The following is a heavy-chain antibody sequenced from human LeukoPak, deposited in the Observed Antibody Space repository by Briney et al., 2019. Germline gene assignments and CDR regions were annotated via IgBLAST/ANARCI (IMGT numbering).Heavy chain of an antibody. CDR3: AKGLAPTGTTHTAAGY. D-gene: IGHD1-1*01. V-gene: IGHV3-23*01. J-gene: IGHJ4*02. Sequence: GGSLRLSCAASGFTFRSYAMQWVRQAPGKGLEWVSSISTSGGNTYYADSVKGRFTISRDNSKNTLYLQMNSLRAEDSGVYYCAKGLAPTGTTHTAAGYWGQGTLVTVSS. CDR1: GFTFRSYA. CDR2: ISTSGGNT.